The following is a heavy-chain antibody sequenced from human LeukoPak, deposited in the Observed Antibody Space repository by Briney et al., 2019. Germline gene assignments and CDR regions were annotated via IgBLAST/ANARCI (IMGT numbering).Heavy chain of an antibody. CDR1: GFTFSSYS. J-gene: IGHJ6*02. Sequence: GGPLRLSCAASGFTFSSYSMNWVRQAPGKGLEWVSSISSSSSYIYYADSVKGRFTISRDNSKNTLYLQMNSLRAEDTAVYYCARRRGPQILEWSYYYYYGMDVWGQGTTVTVSS. V-gene: IGHV3-21*01. CDR2: ISSSSSYI. CDR3: ARRRGPQILEWSYYYYYGMDV. D-gene: IGHD3-3*01.